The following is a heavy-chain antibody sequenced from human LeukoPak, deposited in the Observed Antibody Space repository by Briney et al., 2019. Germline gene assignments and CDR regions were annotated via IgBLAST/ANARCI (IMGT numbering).Heavy chain of an antibody. V-gene: IGHV3-21*06. Sequence: AGGSLTLSCADSTSSFSSYTMYWVRQTPGGGLEWVSAISSSGRYIYYADSVKGRFTISRDNANNLLFLQMDSLRVDDTAMYYCARDINPDHPMMADVDPDYWGQGTLVTVSS. CDR3: ARDINPDHPMMADVDPDY. CDR1: TSSFSSYT. D-gene: IGHD5-24*01. J-gene: IGHJ4*02. CDR2: ISSSGRYI.